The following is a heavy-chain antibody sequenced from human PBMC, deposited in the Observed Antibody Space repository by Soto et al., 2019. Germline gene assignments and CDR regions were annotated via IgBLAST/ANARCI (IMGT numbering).Heavy chain of an antibody. V-gene: IGHV4-31*03. CDR1: GGSISSGGYY. D-gene: IGHD3-3*01. CDR2: IYYSGST. CDR3: ARGPLMTIFGVVSGAPGI. J-gene: IGHJ4*02. Sequence: TLSLTCTVSGGSISSGGYYWSWIRQHPGKGLEWIGYIYYSGSTYYNPSLKSRVTISVDTSKNQFSLKLSSVTAADTAVYYCARGPLMTIFGVVSGAPGIWGQGTLVTVSS.